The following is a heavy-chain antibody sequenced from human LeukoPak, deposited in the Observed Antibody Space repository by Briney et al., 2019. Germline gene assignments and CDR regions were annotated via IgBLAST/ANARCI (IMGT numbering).Heavy chain of an antibody. CDR2: ISYDGSNT. J-gene: IGHJ4*02. CDR3: AXVXLTYYYDSSGYGFQDY. Sequence: GGSLSLSCAASGFTFSSYAMHWVRQAPGKGLEWVGVISYDGSNTYYVDSVKGRFTISRDNSKNTVYLQMNSLRAEDTAVYYCAXVXLTYYYDSSGYGFQDYWGQGTLVTVSS. D-gene: IGHD3-22*01. V-gene: IGHV3-30*18. CDR1: GFTFSSYA.